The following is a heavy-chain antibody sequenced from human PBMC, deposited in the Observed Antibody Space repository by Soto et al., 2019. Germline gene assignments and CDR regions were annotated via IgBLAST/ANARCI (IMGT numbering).Heavy chain of an antibody. V-gene: IGHV4-4*07. CDR3: ARDPYCSGGSFYSCAPFDWFDP. Sequence: PSETLSLTCTVSGCSISSYYWSWFRQPAGKGLEWIGRIYTSGSTNYNPSLKSRVTMSVDTSKNQFSLKLSSVTAADTAVYYCARDPYCSGGSFYSCAPFDWFDPWGQGTLVTVSS. CDR2: IYTSGST. CDR1: GCSISSYY. D-gene: IGHD2-15*01. J-gene: IGHJ5*02.